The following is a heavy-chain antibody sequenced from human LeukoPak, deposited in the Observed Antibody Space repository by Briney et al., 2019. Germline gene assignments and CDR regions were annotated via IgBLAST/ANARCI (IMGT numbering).Heavy chain of an antibody. Sequence: SGPTLVNPTQTLTLTCTLSGFSLTTSGMCVSWIRQPPGKALEWLARIDWDDEKYYSASLKTRLTISKDTSKNQVVLTLTNMDPVDTATYYCARIYRDYYYYGMDVWGQGTPVTVSS. CDR2: IDWDDEK. CDR1: GFSLTTSGMC. V-gene: IGHV2-70*11. CDR3: ARIYRDYYYYGMDV. D-gene: IGHD3-16*02. J-gene: IGHJ6*02.